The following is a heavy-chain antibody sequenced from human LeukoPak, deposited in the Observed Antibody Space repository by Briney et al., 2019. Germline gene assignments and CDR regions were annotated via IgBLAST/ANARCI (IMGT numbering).Heavy chain of an antibody. CDR1: GFTFSSYE. D-gene: IGHD5-12*01. CDR3: AKDTGRRYSGLFDY. Sequence: PGGSLRLSCAASGFTFSSYEMNWVRQAPGKGLEWVSYISSSGSTIYYADPVKGRLTISRDNAKNSLYLQMDSLRAEDMALYYCAKDTGRRYSGLFDYWGQGTLVTVSS. CDR2: ISSSGSTI. J-gene: IGHJ4*02. V-gene: IGHV3-48*03.